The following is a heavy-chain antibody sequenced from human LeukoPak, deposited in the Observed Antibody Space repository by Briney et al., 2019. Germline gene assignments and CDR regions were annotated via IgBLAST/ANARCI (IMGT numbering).Heavy chain of an antibody. J-gene: IGHJ4*02. CDR1: GFTFGDYG. D-gene: IGHD5-18*01. CDR2: ISWSSGNV. CDR3: AKGDTASRLGYFDY. Sequence: PGRSLRLSCAASGFTFGDYGRHWVRQARGKGLGWVSGISWSSGNVGYAESPHGRFTISRDNAKNSLYLHMNSLRAEHPALYCCAKGDTASRLGYFDYWGQGTLVTVSS. V-gene: IGHV3-9*01.